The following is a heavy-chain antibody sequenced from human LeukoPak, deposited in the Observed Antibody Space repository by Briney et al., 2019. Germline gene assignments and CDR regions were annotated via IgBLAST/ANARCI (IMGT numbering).Heavy chain of an antibody. Sequence: PSETLSLTCTVSGDSISTYYWSWIRQSAGKGLEWIGRINTSGNTNYNPSLKSRVTMSLDTSKNQFSLNLSSVTVADTAVYYCARDRLGFRVDVWGKGTTVTVSS. CDR3: ARDRLGFRVDV. J-gene: IGHJ6*04. D-gene: IGHD3-10*01. CDR2: INTSGNT. CDR1: GDSISTYY. V-gene: IGHV4-4*07.